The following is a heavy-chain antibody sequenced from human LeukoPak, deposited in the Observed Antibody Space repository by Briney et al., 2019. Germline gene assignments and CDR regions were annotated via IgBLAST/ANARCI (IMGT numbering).Heavy chain of an antibody. CDR2: ISAYNGNT. CDR3: ARGPNYDILTGYCLDL. Sequence: ASVKVSCKASGYTFTSYGISWVRQAPGQGLEWMGWISAYNGNTNYAQKLQGRVTMTTDTSTSTAYMELRSLRSDDTAVYYCARGPNYDILTGYCLDLWGRGTLVTVSS. D-gene: IGHD3-9*01. V-gene: IGHV1-18*01. J-gene: IGHJ2*01. CDR1: GYTFTSYG.